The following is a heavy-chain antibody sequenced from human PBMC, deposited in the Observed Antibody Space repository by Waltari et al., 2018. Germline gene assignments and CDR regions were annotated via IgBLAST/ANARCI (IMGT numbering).Heavy chain of an antibody. V-gene: IGHV1-46*01. Sequence: QVQLVQSGAEVKKPGASVKVSCKASGYTFTSYYMHWVRQAPGQGLEWMGIINPSGGSTSYAQKFQGRVTMTRDTSTSTVYMELSSLRSEDTAVYYCAKGVITFGGVIVILPDYWGQGTLVTVSS. J-gene: IGHJ4*02. CDR3: AKGVITFGGVIVILPDY. CDR2: INPSGGST. D-gene: IGHD3-16*02. CDR1: GYTFTSYY.